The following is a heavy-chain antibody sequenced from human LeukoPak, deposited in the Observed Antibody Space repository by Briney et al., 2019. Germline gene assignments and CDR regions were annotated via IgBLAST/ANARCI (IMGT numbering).Heavy chain of an antibody. Sequence: SETLSLTCTVSGGSISSYYWSWIRQPPGKGLEWIGYIYYSGSTNYNPSLKSRVTISVDTSKNQFSLKLSSVTAADTAVYYCARTLGDTIFGDIDHWGQGTLVTVSS. J-gene: IGHJ4*02. D-gene: IGHD3-3*01. CDR3: ARTLGDTIFGDIDH. CDR2: IYYSGST. CDR1: GGSISSYY. V-gene: IGHV4-59*01.